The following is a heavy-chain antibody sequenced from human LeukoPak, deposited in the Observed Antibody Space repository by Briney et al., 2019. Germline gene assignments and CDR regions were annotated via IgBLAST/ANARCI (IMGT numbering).Heavy chain of an antibody. CDR1: GGTFSSYA. V-gene: IGHV1-69*01. Sequence: GSSVKVSCKASGGTFSSYAISWVRQAPGQGLEWMGGIIPIFGTANYAQKFQGRATITADESTSTAYMELSSLRSEDTAVYYCAKTTYCSGGSCSDAFDIWGQGTMVTVSS. CDR2: IIPIFGTA. CDR3: AKTTYCSGGSCSDAFDI. J-gene: IGHJ3*02. D-gene: IGHD2-15*01.